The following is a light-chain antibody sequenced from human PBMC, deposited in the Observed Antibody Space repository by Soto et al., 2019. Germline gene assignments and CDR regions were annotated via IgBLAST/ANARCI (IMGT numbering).Light chain of an antibody. CDR1: QSISSD. V-gene: IGKV3-15*01. Sequence: EIVMTQSPVTLSVSPGERATLSCRASQSISSDLAWYQLKPGQAPRLLIYVASTRATGVPARFTGSGSGTEFTLTISSLQSEDFAVHYCHHYNHWPWTFGQGTKVEIK. J-gene: IGKJ1*01. CDR2: VAS. CDR3: HHYNHWPWT.